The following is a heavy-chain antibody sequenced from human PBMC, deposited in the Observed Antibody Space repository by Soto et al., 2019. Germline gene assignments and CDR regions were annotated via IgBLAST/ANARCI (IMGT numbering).Heavy chain of an antibody. CDR1: GGTFSIYA. J-gene: IGHJ6*02. D-gene: IGHD2-2*01. Sequence: SVKVSCKASGGTFSIYAISWVRQAPGQGLEWMGGIIPIFGTANYAQKFQGRVTITANESTSTAYMELSSLRSEDTAVYYCASSRHRQLLSSLSGMDVWGQGTTVTVSS. CDR3: ASSRHRQLLSSLSGMDV. CDR2: IIPIFGTA. V-gene: IGHV1-69*13.